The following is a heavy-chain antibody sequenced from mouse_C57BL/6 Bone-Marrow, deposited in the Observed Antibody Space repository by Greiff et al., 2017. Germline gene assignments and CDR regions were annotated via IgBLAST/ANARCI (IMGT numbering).Heavy chain of an antibody. CDR2: INPNNGGT. Sequence: VQLQQSGPELVKPGASVKISCKASGYTFTDYYMNWVKQSHGKSLEWIGDINPNNGGTSYNQKFKGKATLTVDKSSSTAYMALRSLTSEDSAVYYCARGYGSSYDYAMDYWGQGTSVTVSS. CDR1: GYTFTDYY. CDR3: ARGYGSSYDYAMDY. D-gene: IGHD1-1*01. J-gene: IGHJ4*01. V-gene: IGHV1-26*01.